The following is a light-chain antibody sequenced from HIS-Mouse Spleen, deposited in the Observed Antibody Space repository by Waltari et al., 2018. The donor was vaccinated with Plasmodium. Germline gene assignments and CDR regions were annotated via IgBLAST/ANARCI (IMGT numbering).Light chain of an antibody. V-gene: IGLV3-25*03. CDR1: ALPKQY. J-gene: IGLJ3*02. CDR2: KDS. Sequence: SYELTQPPSVSVSPGQTARITCSGDALPKQYAYWYQQKPGQAPVLVIYKDSERASGIPERFPGSSSGTTVTLTISGVQAEDEADYYCQSADSSGTPNWVFGGGTKLTVL. CDR3: QSADSSGTPNWV.